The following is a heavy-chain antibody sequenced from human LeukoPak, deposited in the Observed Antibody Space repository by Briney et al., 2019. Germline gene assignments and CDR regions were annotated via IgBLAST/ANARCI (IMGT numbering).Heavy chain of an antibody. J-gene: IGHJ6*02. Sequence: GGSLRLSCTASGFTFGDYAMSWVRQAPGKGLEWVSFIRSKAYGGTTEHAASVKGRFTISRDDSKSIAYLQMNSLKTEDTAVYYCRGDSSGYYSDYGMDVWGQGTTVTVSS. D-gene: IGHD3-22*01. V-gene: IGHV3-49*04. CDR1: GFTFGDYA. CDR2: IRSKAYGGTT. CDR3: RGDSSGYYSDYGMDV.